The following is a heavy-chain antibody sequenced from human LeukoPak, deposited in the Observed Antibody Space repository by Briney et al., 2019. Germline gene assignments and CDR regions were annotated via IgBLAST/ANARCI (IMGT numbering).Heavy chain of an antibody. CDR2: ISAYNGNT. D-gene: IGHD3-10*01. Sequence: ASVKVSCKASGYTFTSYGISWVRQAPGQGLEWMGWISAYNGNTNYAQKLQGRVTMTTDTSTSTAYMELRSLRSDDTAVYYCARDIRLYYGSGSPNWFDPWGQGTPVTVSS. CDR3: ARDIRLYYGSGSPNWFDP. V-gene: IGHV1-18*01. CDR1: GYTFTSYG. J-gene: IGHJ5*02.